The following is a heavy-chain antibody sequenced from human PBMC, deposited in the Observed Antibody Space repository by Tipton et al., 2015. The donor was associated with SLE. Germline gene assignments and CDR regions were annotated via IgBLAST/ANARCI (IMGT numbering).Heavy chain of an antibody. Sequence: QLVQSGAEVKKPGASVKVSCKASGYTFTSYYMHWVRQAPGQGLEWMGIINPSGGSTSYAQKFQGRVTMTRDTSTSTAYMELRSLRSDDTAVYYCARDGSTMDWFDPWGQGTLVTVSS. J-gene: IGHJ5*02. CDR3: ARDGSTMDWFDP. CDR1: GYTFTSYY. V-gene: IGHV1-46*01. D-gene: IGHD5/OR15-5a*01. CDR2: INPSGGST.